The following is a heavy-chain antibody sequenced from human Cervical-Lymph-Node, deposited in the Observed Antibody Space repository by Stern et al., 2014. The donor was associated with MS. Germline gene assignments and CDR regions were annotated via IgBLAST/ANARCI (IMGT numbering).Heavy chain of an antibody. V-gene: IGHV1-8*01. CDR3: ARFPASLFRFPPYYLDY. CDR2: MNPNTGKT. Sequence: VQLEESGAEVQKPGASVKVSCKTSGYTFTSNDLNWIRQATGQGLEWMGWMNPNTGKTGYAQKFQGRITMTRDTSKSTAYMELSGLGSEDTAVFFCARFPASLFRFPPYYLDYWGQGTLVTVSS. D-gene: IGHD3-3*01. CDR1: GYTFTSND. J-gene: IGHJ4*02.